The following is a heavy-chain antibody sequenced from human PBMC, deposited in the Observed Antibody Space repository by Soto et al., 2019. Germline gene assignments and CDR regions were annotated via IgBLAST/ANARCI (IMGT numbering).Heavy chain of an antibody. D-gene: IGHD2-15*01. V-gene: IGHV1-69*12. CDR3: ARDEMVVATGSRTWHYYYGMDV. Sequence: QVQLVQSGAEVKKPGSSVKVSCKSSGGTFSTYAISWVRQAPGQGLEWMGGIIPIFDTANYAQKFQGRVTITADESTTTAYMELISRRSEDTDVYYCARDEMVVATGSRTWHYYYGMDVWGQGTTVTVSS. J-gene: IGHJ6*02. CDR2: IIPIFDTA. CDR1: GGTFSTYA.